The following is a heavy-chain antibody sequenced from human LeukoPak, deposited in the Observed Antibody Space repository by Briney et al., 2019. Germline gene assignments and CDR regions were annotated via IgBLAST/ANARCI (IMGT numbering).Heavy chain of an antibody. V-gene: IGHV3-53*01. CDR1: GFPVSSNY. J-gene: IGHJ4*02. CDR3: ARGLYYYDTGY. D-gene: IGHD3-22*01. Sequence: GGSLRLSCVVSGFPVSSNYMTWVRQAPGKGLEWVSVIFSGGNSYYGDSVKGRFTISRDDSKNTVYLQMNSLRAEDTAVYYCARGLYYYDTGYWGQGTLVTVSS. CDR2: IFSGGNS.